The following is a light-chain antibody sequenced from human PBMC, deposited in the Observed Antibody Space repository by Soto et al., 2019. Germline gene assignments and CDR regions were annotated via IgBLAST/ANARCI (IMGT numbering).Light chain of an antibody. CDR1: QSVGVS. J-gene: IGKJ1*01. Sequence: ENVLAQARGTLSLSPGDTATLSCRASQSVGVSLAWYQQKPGQPPRLLVYDVSNRATGIPARFSGSGSETDFTLTISTLEPEDFAVYYCQQRSDWPPTWTFGQGTK. CDR2: DVS. V-gene: IGKV3-11*01. CDR3: QQRSDWPPTWT.